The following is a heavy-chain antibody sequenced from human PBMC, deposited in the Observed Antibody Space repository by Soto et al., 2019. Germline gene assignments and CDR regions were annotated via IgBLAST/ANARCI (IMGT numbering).Heavy chain of an antibody. V-gene: IGHV4-34*01. CDR1: GGSFSGYY. D-gene: IGHD3-10*01. J-gene: IGHJ4*02. CDR3: ARGGEPLFDY. CDR2: INHSGST. Sequence: PSETLSLTCAVYGGSFSGYYWSWIRQPPGKGLEWIGEINHSGSTNYNPSLKSRVTISVDTSKNQFSLKLSSVTAADTAVYYCARGGEPLFDYWGQGTLVTVSS.